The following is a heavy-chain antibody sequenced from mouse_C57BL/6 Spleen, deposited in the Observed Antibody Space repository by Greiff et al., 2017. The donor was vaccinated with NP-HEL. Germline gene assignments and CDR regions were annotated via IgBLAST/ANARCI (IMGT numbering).Heavy chain of an antibody. CDR3: ARAGFVYYDYDRYFDV. CDR1: GYTFTDYY. D-gene: IGHD2-4*01. Sequence: EVQLQQSGPELVKPGASVKISCKASGYTFTDYYMNWVKQSHGKSLEWIGDINPNNGGTSYNQKFKGKATLTVDKSSSTAYMELRSLTSEDSAVYYCARAGFVYYDYDRYFDVWGTGTTVTVSS. V-gene: IGHV1-26*01. CDR2: INPNNGGT. J-gene: IGHJ1*03.